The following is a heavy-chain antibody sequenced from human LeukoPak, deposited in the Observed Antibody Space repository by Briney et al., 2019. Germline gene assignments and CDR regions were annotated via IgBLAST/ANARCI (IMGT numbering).Heavy chain of an antibody. CDR2: GYHTGST. CDR1: CYSISSGSY. J-gene: IGHJ4*02. V-gene: IGHV4-38-2*02. CDR3: ARESTSGLPAVGFDF. D-gene: IGHD3-10*01. Sequence: PSETLSLTCAVSCYSISSGSYWGWIRQPPGKGLEWIGSGYHTGSTFYNPSLKSRASISVDTSKNQFSLKLSSVTAADTAVYYCARESTSGLPAVGFDFWGQGTLVTVSS.